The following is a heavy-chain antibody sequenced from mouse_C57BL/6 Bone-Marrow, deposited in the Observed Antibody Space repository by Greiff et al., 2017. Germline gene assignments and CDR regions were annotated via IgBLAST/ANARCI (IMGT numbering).Heavy chain of an antibody. D-gene: IGHD1-1*01. Sequence: LVESGAELARPGASVKLSCKASGYTFTSYGISWVKQRTGPGLEWIGEIYPRSGNTYYNEKFKGKATLTADKSSSTAYMELRSLTSEDSAVYFCAAIYYYGSSYYYAMDYWGQGTSVTVSS. CDR2: IYPRSGNT. J-gene: IGHJ4*01. V-gene: IGHV1-81*01. CDR1: GYTFTSYG. CDR3: AAIYYYGSSYYYAMDY.